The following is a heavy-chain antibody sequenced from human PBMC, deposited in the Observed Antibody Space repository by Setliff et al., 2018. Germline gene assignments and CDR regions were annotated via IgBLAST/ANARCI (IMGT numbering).Heavy chain of an antibody. CDR3: ARWDYESGNFYADY. Sequence: ASVKVSCKASGYTFTGYYMHGVRQPPGQGLEWMGWISAYNGNNIYAHNLQGRVTMTTDTATSTAYMELRSLRSDDAAVYYCARWDYESGNFYADYWGQGTLVTVSS. CDR1: GYTFTGYY. D-gene: IGHD3-10*01. V-gene: IGHV1-18*04. CDR2: ISAYNGNN. J-gene: IGHJ4*02.